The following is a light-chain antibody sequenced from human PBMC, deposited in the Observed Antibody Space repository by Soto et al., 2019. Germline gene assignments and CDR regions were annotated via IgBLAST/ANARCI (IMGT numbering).Light chain of an antibody. V-gene: IGLV1-40*01. Sequence: QSVLTQPPSVPLAPGQTVTMSCTGSGSNIGAGYGVQWYQQLPGTAPRLLIYGSDDRPSGVPDRFSASVSGNSASLAITGLQTEDAAVYYCQSYDSNLSEVFGPGTKVTVL. CDR3: QSYDSNLSEV. J-gene: IGLJ1*01. CDR1: GSNIGAGYG. CDR2: GSD.